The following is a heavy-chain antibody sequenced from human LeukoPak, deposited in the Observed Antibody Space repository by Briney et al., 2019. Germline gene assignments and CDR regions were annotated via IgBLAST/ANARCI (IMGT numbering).Heavy chain of an antibody. J-gene: IGHJ4*02. CDR2: FDPEDGET. V-gene: IGHV1-24*01. CDR3: ATAPRYCSGGSCYQNFDY. Sequence: ASVKVSCKVSGYTFTELSMHWVRQAPGKGLEWMGGFDPEDGETIYAQKFQGRVTMTEDTSTDTAYMELSSLRSEDTAVYYCATAPRYCSGGSCYQNFDYWGQGTLVTVSS. D-gene: IGHD2-15*01. CDR1: GYTFTELS.